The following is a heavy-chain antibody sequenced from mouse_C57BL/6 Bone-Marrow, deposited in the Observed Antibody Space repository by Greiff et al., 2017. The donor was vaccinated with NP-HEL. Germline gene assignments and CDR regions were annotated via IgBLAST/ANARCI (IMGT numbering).Heavy chain of an antibody. V-gene: IGHV1-26*01. Sequence: VQLQQSGPELVKPGASVKISCKASGYTFTDYYMNWVQQSHGKSLEWIGDINPNNGGTSYNQKFKGKATLTVDKSSSTAYMELRSLTSEDSAVYYCARQAKRGYYYAMDYWGQGTSVTVSS. D-gene: IGHD3-2*02. CDR1: GYTFTDYY. J-gene: IGHJ4*01. CDR2: INPNNGGT. CDR3: ARQAKRGYYYAMDY.